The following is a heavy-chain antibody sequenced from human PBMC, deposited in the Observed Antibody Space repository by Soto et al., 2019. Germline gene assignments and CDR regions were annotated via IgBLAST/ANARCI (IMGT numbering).Heavy chain of an antibody. D-gene: IGHD4-17*01. CDR1: GYTFTSYD. CDR3: ASGSTVTTDYYDMDV. CDR2: MNPNSGKT. V-gene: IGHV1-8*01. J-gene: IGHJ6*03. Sequence: ASVKVSCKASGYTFTSYDINWVRQATGQGLEWMGWMNPNSGKTGYAQKFQGRVTMTRNTSIRTGYMELSSLRCEDTAVYYCASGSTVTTDYYDMDVWGKGTTVTVSS.